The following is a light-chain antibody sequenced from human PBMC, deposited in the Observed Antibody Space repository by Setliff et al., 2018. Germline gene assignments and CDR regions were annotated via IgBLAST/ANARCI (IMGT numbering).Light chain of an antibody. Sequence: LTQPASVSGSPGQSITISCSGTSSDVGSYDLVSWYQQHPGKAPKLIIYAVSDRPSGVSNRFSGSKSGNTASLTISGLQTEDEADYYCNAYTSGSTDVFGTGTKVTV. J-gene: IGLJ1*01. CDR2: AVS. V-gene: IGLV2-14*03. CDR3: NAYTSGSTDV. CDR1: SSDVGSYDL.